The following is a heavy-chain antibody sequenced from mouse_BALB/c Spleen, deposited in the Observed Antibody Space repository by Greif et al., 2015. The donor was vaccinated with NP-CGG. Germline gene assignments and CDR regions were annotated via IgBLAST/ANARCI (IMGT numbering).Heavy chain of an antibody. CDR1: GFSLTSYG. CDR2: IWAGGST. D-gene: IGHD4-1*01. V-gene: IGHV2-9*02. CDR3: ARDQGPGTAY. J-gene: IGHJ3*01. Sequence: VKLVESGPGLVAPSQCLSITCTVSGFSLTSYGVHWVRQPPGKGLEWLGVIWAGGSTNYNSALMSRLSISKDNSKSQVFLKMNSLQTDDTAMYYCARDQGPGTAYWGQGTLVTVSA.